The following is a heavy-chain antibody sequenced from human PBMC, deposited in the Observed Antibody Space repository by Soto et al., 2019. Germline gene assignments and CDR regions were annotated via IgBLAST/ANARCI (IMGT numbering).Heavy chain of an antibody. CDR2: IKEDGSLK. J-gene: IGHJ4*02. D-gene: IGHD6-13*01. CDR3: ARRSWYDY. V-gene: IGHV3-7*01. CDR1: GFIFGDYW. Sequence: EVQLVESGGGLVQPGGSLRLSCTGSGFIFGDYWMSWVRQAPGKGLERVANIKEDGSLKFYVESVKGRFSISRDNAKNSLYLQMDNLRVDDTAVYYCARRSWYDYWGQGTLVTVSS.